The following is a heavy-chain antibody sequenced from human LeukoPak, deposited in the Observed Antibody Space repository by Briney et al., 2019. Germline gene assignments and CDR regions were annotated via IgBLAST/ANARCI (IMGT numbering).Heavy chain of an antibody. V-gene: IGHV3-33*01. D-gene: IGHD1-7*01. Sequence: GGSLRLSCAASGFTFSSYGMHWVRQAPGKGLEWVAVIWYDGSNKYYADSVKGRFTISRESSKNTLYLQMNSLRAEDTAVFYCARNDPGNFGMDVWGQGTTVTVSS. CDR2: IWYDGSNK. CDR3: ARNDPGNFGMDV. CDR1: GFTFSSYG. J-gene: IGHJ6*02.